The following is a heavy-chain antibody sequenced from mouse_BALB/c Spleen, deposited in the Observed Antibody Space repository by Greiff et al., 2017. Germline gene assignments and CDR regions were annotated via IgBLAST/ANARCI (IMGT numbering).Heavy chain of an antibody. J-gene: IGHJ3*01. CDR3: ASYGNYWFAY. CDR2: ISSGGST. D-gene: IGHD2-1*01. Sequence: EVQLQESGGGLVKPGGSLKLSCAASGFTFSSYAMSWVRQTPEKRLEWVESISSGGSTYYPDSVKGRFTISRDNARNILYLQMSSLRSEDTAMYYCASYGNYWFAYWGQGTLVTVSA. CDR1: GFTFSSYA. V-gene: IGHV5-6-5*01.